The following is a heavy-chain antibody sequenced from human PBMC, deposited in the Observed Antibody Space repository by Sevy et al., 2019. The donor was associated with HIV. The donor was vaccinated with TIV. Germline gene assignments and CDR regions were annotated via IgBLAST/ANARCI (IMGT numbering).Heavy chain of an antibody. CDR2: IKQDGSEK. J-gene: IGHJ4*02. CDR3: ARDLRGGWLRLGVSYYFDY. Sequence: GGSLRLSCAASGFTFSSYWMSWVRQAPGKGLEWVANIKQDGSEKYYVDSVKGRFTISSDNAKNSLYLQMNSLRAEDTAVYYCARDLRGGWLRLGVSYYFDYWGQGTLVTVSS. V-gene: IGHV3-7*01. CDR1: GFTFSSYW. D-gene: IGHD5-12*01.